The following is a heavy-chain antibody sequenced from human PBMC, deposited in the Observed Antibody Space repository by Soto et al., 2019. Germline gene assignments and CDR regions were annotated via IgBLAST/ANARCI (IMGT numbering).Heavy chain of an antibody. CDR3: ARDRRSWFSGSYFDY. CDR2: IYHSGST. D-gene: IGHD1-26*01. J-gene: IGHJ4*02. V-gene: IGHV4-4*02. Sequence: SETLSLTCAVSGGSISSSNWWSWVRQPPGKGLEWIGEIYHSGSTNYNPSLKSRVTISVDKSKNQFSLKLSSVTAADTAVYYCARDRRSWFSGSYFDYWGQGTLVTVSS. CDR1: GGSISSSNW.